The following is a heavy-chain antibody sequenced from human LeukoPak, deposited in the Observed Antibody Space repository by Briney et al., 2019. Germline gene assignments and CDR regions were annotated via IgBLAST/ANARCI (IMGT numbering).Heavy chain of an antibody. CDR3: TKDRFSGGRQCDLQFDN. D-gene: IGHD5-24*01. CDR1: GLTFRDAW. Sequence: GGSLRLSCAASGLTFRDAWRSWVRQPPGKGLEWVGGIKSKAGGGTTDYAASVTARFTTSRDDSQNPLYLQMNSLKTDDAPVYYCTKDRFSGGRQCDLQFDNWGEGTLATDSS. V-gene: IGHV3-15*01. J-gene: IGHJ4*02. CDR2: IKSKAGGGTT.